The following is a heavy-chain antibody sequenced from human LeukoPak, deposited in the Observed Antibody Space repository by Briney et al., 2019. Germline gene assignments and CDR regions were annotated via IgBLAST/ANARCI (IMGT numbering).Heavy chain of an antibody. V-gene: IGHV1-69*05. Sequence: ASVKVSCKASVGTFSSYAISWVRQAPGQGLEWMGRIIPIFGTANYAQKFQGRVTITTDESTSTAYMELSSLRSEDTAVYYCARGTLGYWFDPWGQGTLVTVSS. CDR3: ARGTLGYWFDP. CDR2: IIPIFGTA. D-gene: IGHD1-1*01. J-gene: IGHJ5*02. CDR1: VGTFSSYA.